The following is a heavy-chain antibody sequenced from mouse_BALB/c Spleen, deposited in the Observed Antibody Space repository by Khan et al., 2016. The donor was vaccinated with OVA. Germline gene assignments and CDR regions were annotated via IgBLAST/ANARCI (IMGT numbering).Heavy chain of an antibody. J-gene: IGHJ3*01. Sequence: VQLKQSGPDLVKPGASVKISCKASGYSFTLYYMTWVKQSHGKSLEWIGRVNPNTGGSDYNQEFKGKAILTVDKSYNTAYMELHSLTSEDSAVYYCARGYDFFAYWGQGTLVTVSA. D-gene: IGHD2-14*01. CDR2: VNPNTGGS. CDR1: GYSFTLYY. CDR3: ARGYDFFAY. V-gene: IGHV1-26*01.